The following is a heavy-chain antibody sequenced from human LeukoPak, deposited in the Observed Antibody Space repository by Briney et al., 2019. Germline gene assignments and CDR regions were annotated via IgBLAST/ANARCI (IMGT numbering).Heavy chain of an antibody. Sequence: GSLRLSCVLSGLTFSDAWMSWVRQAPGKGLEWVGRIRNDRITDYAAPVQGRFSISRDNSKNTFYLQMNSLRTEDTGMYFCTWMATIFTVDYWGQGTLVTVSS. D-gene: IGHD5-12*01. V-gene: IGHV3-15*01. CDR2: IRNDRIT. CDR3: TWMATIFTVDY. J-gene: IGHJ4*02. CDR1: GLTFSDAW.